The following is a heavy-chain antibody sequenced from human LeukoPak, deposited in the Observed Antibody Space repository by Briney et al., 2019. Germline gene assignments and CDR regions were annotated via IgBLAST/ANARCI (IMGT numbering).Heavy chain of an antibody. Sequence: GGSLRLSCAASGFTFSSYSMNWVRQAPGKGLEWVSSIGSSSSYIYYADSVKGRFTISRDNAKNSLYLQMNSLRAEDTAVYYCARDLGGSDFWSGFSHYYYGMDVWGQGTTVTVSS. CDR2: IGSSSSYI. D-gene: IGHD3-3*01. J-gene: IGHJ6*02. CDR1: GFTFSSYS. CDR3: ARDLGGSDFWSGFSHYYYGMDV. V-gene: IGHV3-21*01.